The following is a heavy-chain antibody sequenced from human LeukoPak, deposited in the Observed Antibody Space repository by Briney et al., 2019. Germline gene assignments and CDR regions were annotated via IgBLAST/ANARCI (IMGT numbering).Heavy chain of an antibody. CDR3: ARFYAWEVIPDY. CDR2: VFPGDSDT. CDR1: GYGFISNW. D-gene: IGHD1-26*01. Sequence: GPSLMISCKASGYGFISNWSGWVRQTPGTRLEWLGIVFPGDSDTKYSPSFQNQVTISADKSINTAYLQWSSLKASDTAMYYCARFYAWEVIPDYWGQGTLVTVSS. J-gene: IGHJ4*02. V-gene: IGHV5-51*01.